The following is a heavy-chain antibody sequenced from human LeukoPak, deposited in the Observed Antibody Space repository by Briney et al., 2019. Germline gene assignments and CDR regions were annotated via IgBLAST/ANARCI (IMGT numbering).Heavy chain of an antibody. J-gene: IGHJ6*04. CDR3: ARAPYYYYYGMDV. CDR1: GYTFTGYY. V-gene: IGHV1-2*04. CDR2: INPNSGGT. Sequence: GASVKVSCKASGYTFTGYYMHWVRQAPGQGLEWMGWINPNSGGTNYAQKFQGCVTMTRDTSISTAYMELSRLRSDDTAVYYCARAPYYYYYGMDVWGKGTTVTVSS.